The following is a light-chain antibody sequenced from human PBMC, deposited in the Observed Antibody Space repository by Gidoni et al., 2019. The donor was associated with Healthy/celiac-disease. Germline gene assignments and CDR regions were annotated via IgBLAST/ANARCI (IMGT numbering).Light chain of an antibody. CDR1: QSVSSSY. Sequence: IVLTQSPGTLSLSPGERATLSCRASQSVSSSYLAWYQQKPGQAPRLLIYGASSRATGIPDRFSGSGSGTDFTLTISRLDPEDFAVYYCQQWRTFGQGTKVEIK. V-gene: IGKV3-20*01. J-gene: IGKJ1*01. CDR2: GAS. CDR3: QQWRT.